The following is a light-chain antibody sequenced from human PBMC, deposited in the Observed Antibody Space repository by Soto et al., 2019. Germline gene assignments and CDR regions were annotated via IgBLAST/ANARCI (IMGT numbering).Light chain of an antibody. J-gene: IGKJ5*01. V-gene: IGKV1-9*01. CDR1: QVISTS. Sequence: DIKLNQSPSFLSPAIGESVTITCRDSQVISTSLAWYQVKPGKAPKLLIYAAYTLESVVPSRFSATVSGTEFSLTITSRHPEDFATYYCQQLFDSPITFGQGTRLEIK. CDR3: QQLFDSPIT. CDR2: AAY.